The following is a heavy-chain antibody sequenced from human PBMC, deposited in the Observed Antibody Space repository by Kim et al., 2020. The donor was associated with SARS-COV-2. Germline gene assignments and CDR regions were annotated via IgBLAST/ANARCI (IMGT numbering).Heavy chain of an antibody. J-gene: IGHJ5*02. Sequence: SETLSLTCTVSGGSISSGGYYWSWIRQHPGKGLEWIGYIYYSGSTYYNPSLKSRVTISVDTSKNQFSLKLSSVTAADTAVYYCARGRFLESFDPWGQGTLVTVSS. D-gene: IGHD3-3*01. V-gene: IGHV4-31*03. CDR3: ARGRFLESFDP. CDR2: IYYSGST. CDR1: GGSISSGGYY.